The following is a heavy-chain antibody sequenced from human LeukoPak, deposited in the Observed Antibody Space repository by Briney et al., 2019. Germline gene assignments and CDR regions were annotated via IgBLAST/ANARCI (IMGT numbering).Heavy chain of an antibody. V-gene: IGHV4-59*01. D-gene: IGHD3-10*01. CDR1: GGSLSSYY. CDR2: IYYSGST. J-gene: IGHJ4*02. Sequence: SETLSLTCTVSGGSLSSYYWSWIRPPPGKGLEWIGYIYYSGSTNYNPSPKSRVTISVDTSKNQFSLKLSSVTAEDTAVYYWARDGWFGEYYFDYWGQGTLVTVPS. CDR3: ARDGWFGEYYFDY.